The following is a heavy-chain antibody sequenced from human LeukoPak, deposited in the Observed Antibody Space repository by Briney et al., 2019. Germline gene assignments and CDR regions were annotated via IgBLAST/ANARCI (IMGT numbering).Heavy chain of an antibody. CDR1: GFTFSSYG. J-gene: IGHJ4*02. D-gene: IGHD3-16*02. CDR3: AKGPAPRLGEFSYHALVDY. V-gene: IGHV3-30*18. CDR2: ISYDGSNE. Sequence: GGSLRLSCAASGFTFSSYGMHWVRKAPGKGLEWVASISYDGSNENIADSVKGRFIISRDNSKNTLYLQMNSLRAEDTAVYYCAKGPAPRLGEFSYHALVDYWGQGTMVTVSS.